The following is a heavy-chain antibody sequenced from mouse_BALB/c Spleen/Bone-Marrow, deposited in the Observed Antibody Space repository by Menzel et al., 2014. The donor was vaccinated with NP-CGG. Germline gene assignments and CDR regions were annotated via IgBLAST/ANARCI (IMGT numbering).Heavy chain of an antibody. D-gene: IGHD2-3*01. V-gene: IGHV2-5*01. CDR2: IWSGGST. CDR1: GFSLRSYG. Sequence: VQLQQSGPGLVQPSQSLSITCTVSGFSLRSYGVHWVRQSPGKGLEWLGVIWSGGSTDYNAAFMSRLSITKDNSKSQVFVKMNSLQADDTAIYYCAKNSYDIYYYAMDYWGQGTSVTVSS. CDR3: AKNSYDIYYYAMDY. J-gene: IGHJ4*01.